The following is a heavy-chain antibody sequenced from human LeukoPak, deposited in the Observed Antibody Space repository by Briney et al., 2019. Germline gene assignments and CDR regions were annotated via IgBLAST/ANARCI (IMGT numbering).Heavy chain of an antibody. CDR3: ATLQSSGYDYSDY. Sequence: SETLSLTCTVSGGSISSYYWSWIRQPPGKGLEWFGYIYYSGSTDYNPSLKSRVTMSVDTSKNQFSLKLSSVTAADTAVYYCATLQSSGYDYSDYWGQGILVTVSS. J-gene: IGHJ4*02. CDR2: IYYSGST. V-gene: IGHV4-59*08. D-gene: IGHD3-22*01. CDR1: GGSISSYY.